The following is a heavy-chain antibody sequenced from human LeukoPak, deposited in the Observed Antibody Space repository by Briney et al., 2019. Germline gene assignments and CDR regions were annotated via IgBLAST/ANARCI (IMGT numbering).Heavy chain of an antibody. V-gene: IGHV1-2*07. J-gene: IGHJ4*02. Sequence: ASVKVSCKASGYTFATYYMFWVRQVPGQGPEWMGWINPNNGRTNYAHNFQDRVTMTTDTSITTAYMELSRLKSDDTAVYYCARERIAVAGTGPFYDYWGQGTLVTVSS. CDR2: INPNNGRT. CDR1: GYTFATYY. CDR3: ARERIAVAGTGPFYDY. D-gene: IGHD6-19*01.